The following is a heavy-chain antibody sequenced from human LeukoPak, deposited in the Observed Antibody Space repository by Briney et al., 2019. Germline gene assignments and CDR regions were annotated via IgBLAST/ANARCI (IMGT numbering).Heavy chain of an antibody. CDR3: AGSPYYYDSSGYYYESYFDY. V-gene: IGHV4-4*07. D-gene: IGHD3-22*01. CDR1: GDSISSYY. J-gene: IGHJ4*02. CDR2: IYTSGST. Sequence: SETLSLTCTVSGDSISSYYWSWIRQPAGKGLEWIGRIYTSGSTNYNPSLKSRVTMSVDTSKNQFSLKLSSVIAADTAVYYCAGSPYYYDSSGYYYESYFDYWGQGTLVTVSS.